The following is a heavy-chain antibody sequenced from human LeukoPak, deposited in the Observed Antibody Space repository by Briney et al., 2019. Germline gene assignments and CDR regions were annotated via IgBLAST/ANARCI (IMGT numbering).Heavy chain of an antibody. CDR2: IYYSGST. D-gene: IGHD6-13*01. J-gene: IGHJ4*02. Sequence: SETLSLTCTVSGGSISSSSYYWGWIRQPPGKGLEWIGYIYYSGSTNYNPSLKSRVTISVDTSKNQFSLKLSSVTAADTAVYYCARLDSSSYLDYWGQGTLVTVSS. V-gene: IGHV4-61*05. CDR1: GGSISSSSYY. CDR3: ARLDSSSYLDY.